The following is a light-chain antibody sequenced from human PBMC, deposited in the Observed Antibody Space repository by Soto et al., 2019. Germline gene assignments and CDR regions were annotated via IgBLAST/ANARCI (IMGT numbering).Light chain of an antibody. V-gene: IGKV3-20*01. CDR1: QSVSNNY. CDR3: QQYGSSSPTT. Sequence: EIVLTQSPDTLSLSPGEGATLSCRASQSVSNNYLAWYQQKPGQAPRLLIYGASTRATGIPDRFSGGGSGTDFTLTLSRLEPEDFAVYYCQQYGSSSPTTFGQGTRLDIE. J-gene: IGKJ5*01. CDR2: GAS.